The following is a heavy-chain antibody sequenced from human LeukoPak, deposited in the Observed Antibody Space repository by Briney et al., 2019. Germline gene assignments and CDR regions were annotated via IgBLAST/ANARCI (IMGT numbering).Heavy chain of an antibody. CDR3: ARGDGYGYNWFDS. Sequence: SVKVSCKAFGGTFSRYGFSWVRQAPGQALEWMGRIIPIFGTANYAQKFQGRVTITTDEFTSTAYMELSSLRYDDTAVYYCARGDGYGYNWFDSWGQGTLVTVSS. D-gene: IGHD5-24*01. CDR2: IIPIFGTA. CDR1: GGTFSRYG. J-gene: IGHJ5*01. V-gene: IGHV1-69*05.